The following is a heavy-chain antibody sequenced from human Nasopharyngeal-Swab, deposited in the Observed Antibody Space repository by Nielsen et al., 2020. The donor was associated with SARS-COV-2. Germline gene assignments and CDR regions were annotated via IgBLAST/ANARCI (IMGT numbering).Heavy chain of an antibody. CDR1: GGSFSSAGYF. J-gene: IGHJ4*02. CDR3: ARSMYCSSTSCRYYFDY. Sequence: SETLSLTCTVSGGSFSSAGYFWTWIRQHPGKGLEWIGYIYYSGSTYYNPSLKSRVTISVDTSKNHFSLKLSSVTAADTAVYFCARSMYCSSTSCRYYFDYWGQGTLVPSPQ. V-gene: IGHV4-31*03. CDR2: IYYSGST. D-gene: IGHD2-2*01.